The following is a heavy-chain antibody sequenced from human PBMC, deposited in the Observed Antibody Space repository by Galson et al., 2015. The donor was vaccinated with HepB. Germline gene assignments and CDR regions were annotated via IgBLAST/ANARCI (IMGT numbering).Heavy chain of an antibody. D-gene: IGHD6-6*01. Sequence: SLRLSCAASGFTFDDYGMSWVRQAPGKGLEWVSGINWNGGSTGYADSVKGRFTISRDNAKNSLYLQMNSLRAEDTAVYYSAKYTYRLPMEDAFDIWGQGTMVTVSS. CDR2: INWNGGST. J-gene: IGHJ3*02. CDR1: GFTFDDYG. CDR3: AKYTYRLPMEDAFDI. V-gene: IGHV3-20*04.